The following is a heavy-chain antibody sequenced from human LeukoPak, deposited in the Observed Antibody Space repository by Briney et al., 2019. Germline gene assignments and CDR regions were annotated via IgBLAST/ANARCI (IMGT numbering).Heavy chain of an antibody. J-gene: IGHJ4*02. Sequence: SETLSLTCTVTGGSISSYYWSWIRQPAGKGLEWIGRIYTSGSTNYNPSLKSRVTISVDTSQNQFSLKLSSVTAADTAVYYCARTGYSSSWYYFDYSGQGTLVTVSS. CDR2: IYTSGST. D-gene: IGHD6-13*01. V-gene: IGHV4-4*07. CDR1: GGSISSYY. CDR3: ARTGYSSSWYYFDY.